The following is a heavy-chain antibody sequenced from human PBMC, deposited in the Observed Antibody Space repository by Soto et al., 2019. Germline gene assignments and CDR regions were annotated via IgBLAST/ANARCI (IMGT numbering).Heavy chain of an antibody. CDR2: ISSGSSYI. CDR3: AKRYYYDGSGPYGMDV. Sequence: GGSLRLSCAACGFTFSWYRMNWVRQAPGKGLEWVSCISSGSSYIYYADSLKGRFTISRDNSKNTLYLQMNSLRAEDTAVYYCAKRYYYDGSGPYGMDVWGQGTTVTVSS. J-gene: IGHJ6*02. V-gene: IGHV3-21*04. CDR1: GFTFSWYR. D-gene: IGHD3-22*01.